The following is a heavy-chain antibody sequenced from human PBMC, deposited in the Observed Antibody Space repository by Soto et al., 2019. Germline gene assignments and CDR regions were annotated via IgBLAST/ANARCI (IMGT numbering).Heavy chain of an antibody. J-gene: IGHJ6*02. D-gene: IGHD6-19*01. CDR2: IYYSGST. Sequence: SETLSLTCTVSGGSISSYYWSWIRQPPGKGLEWIGYIYYSGSTNYNPSLKSRVTISVDTSKNQFSLKPSSVTAADTAVYYCARDRKQWLGYYYYGMDVWGQGTTVT. V-gene: IGHV4-59*01. CDR3: ARDRKQWLGYYYYGMDV. CDR1: GGSISSYY.